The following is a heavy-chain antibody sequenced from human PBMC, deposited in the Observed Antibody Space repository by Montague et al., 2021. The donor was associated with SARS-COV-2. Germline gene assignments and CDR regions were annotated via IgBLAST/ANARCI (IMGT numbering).Heavy chain of an antibody. D-gene: IGHD3-3*01. CDR2: ISFTGGT. CDR1: GGSISTSF. Sequence: SETLSLTCTVSGGSISTSFWSWVRQPPGKGLEWIAFISFTGGTNYNPSLKSRVVVSIDTSKRQVSLKVNSVTAADSAVYYCARESRLQYLEWSGSRYDYYGMDVWGQGTTGTVSS. CDR3: ARESRLQYLEWSGSRYDYYGMDV. V-gene: IGHV4-59*01. J-gene: IGHJ6*02.